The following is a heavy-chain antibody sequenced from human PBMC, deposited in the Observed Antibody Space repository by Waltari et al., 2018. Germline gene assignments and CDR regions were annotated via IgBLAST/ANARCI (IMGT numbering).Heavy chain of an antibody. V-gene: IGHV4-39*07. CDR2: IYYSGST. D-gene: IGHD3-22*01. J-gene: IGHJ4*02. CDR1: GGSISSSSYY. Sequence: QLQLQESGPGLVKPSETLSLTCTVSGGSISSSSYYCGWIRQPPGKGLEWIGSIYYSGSTYYNPSLKSRVTISVDTSKNQFSLKLSSVTAADTAVYYCARIYSSGSPDYWGQGTLVTVSS. CDR3: ARIYSSGSPDY.